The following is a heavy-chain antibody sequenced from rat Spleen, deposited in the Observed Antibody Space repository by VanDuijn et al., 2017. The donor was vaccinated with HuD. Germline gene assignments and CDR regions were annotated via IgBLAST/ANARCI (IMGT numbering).Heavy chain of an antibody. Sequence: EVQLVESGGGLVQPARSMKLSCAASGFTFSNYYMAWVRQAPTKGLEWVASISTSGDSTYYRESVKGRFTISRDNEKSTLYLQMDSLRSEDTATYYCSRANYYSSYRDWGQGVMVTVSS. D-gene: IGHD1-2*01. CDR3: SRANYYSSYRD. V-gene: IGHV5-25*01. CDR2: ISTSGDST. CDR1: GFTFSNYY. J-gene: IGHJ2*01.